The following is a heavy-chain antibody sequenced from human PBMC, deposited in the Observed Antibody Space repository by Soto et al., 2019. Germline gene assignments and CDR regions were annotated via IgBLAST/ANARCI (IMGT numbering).Heavy chain of an antibody. J-gene: IGHJ4*02. V-gene: IGHV4-38-2*01. CDR1: GYSITNGYY. Sequence: PSETLSLTCAVSGYSITNGYYWGWIRQPPGQGLEWIGTIYHSGSTYYNPSLKTRVTISVDTSKNQFSLKLGSVTAADTAVYYCALKGSSFDYWGQGTLVTVSS. CDR3: ALKGSSFDY. D-gene: IGHD6-6*01. CDR2: IYHSGST.